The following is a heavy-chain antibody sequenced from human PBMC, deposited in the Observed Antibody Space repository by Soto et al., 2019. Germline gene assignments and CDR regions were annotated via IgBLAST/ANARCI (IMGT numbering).Heavy chain of an antibody. J-gene: IGHJ3*02. CDR1: GFTFSSYW. D-gene: IGHD2-15*01. V-gene: IGHV3-7*01. CDR2: IKQDGSEK. Sequence: GGSLRLSCAASGFTFSSYWMSWVRQAPGKGLEWVANIKQDGSEKYYVDSVKGRFTISRDNAKNSLYLQMNSLRAEDTAVYYCASDLVFPSVVVAASDAFDIWGQGTMVTVSS. CDR3: ASDLVFPSVVVAASDAFDI.